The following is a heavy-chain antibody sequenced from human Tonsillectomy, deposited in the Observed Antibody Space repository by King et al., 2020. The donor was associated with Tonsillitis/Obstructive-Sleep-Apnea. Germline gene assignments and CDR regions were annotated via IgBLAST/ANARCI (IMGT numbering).Heavy chain of an antibody. J-gene: IGHJ5*02. CDR1: GFSMSTRGVG. CDR3: AHLPQLATNWFDP. CDR2: IYWDNDN. V-gene: IGHV2-5*02. D-gene: IGHD6-6*01. Sequence: ITLKESGPTVVRPPQTLTLTCTFSGFSMSTRGVGVGWIRQPPGKALEWLSLIYWDNDNRNSPSLESRLSVTKDTSKNQVVLTMTNVDPVDTATYYCAHLPQLATNWFDPWGQGILVTVSS.